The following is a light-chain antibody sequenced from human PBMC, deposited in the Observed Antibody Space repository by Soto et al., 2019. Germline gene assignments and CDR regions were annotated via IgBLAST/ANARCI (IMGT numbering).Light chain of an antibody. CDR2: DTS. CDR1: QNINTY. J-gene: IGKJ5*01. Sequence: EIVMTQSPATLSVSPGERATLSCRASQNINTYLAWFRQKPGQAPRLLIYDTSNRATGIPARISGSGPGTDFTLTISSLEPEDFAVYYCQQRSNWPITFGQGTRLE. V-gene: IGKV3-11*01. CDR3: QQRSNWPIT.